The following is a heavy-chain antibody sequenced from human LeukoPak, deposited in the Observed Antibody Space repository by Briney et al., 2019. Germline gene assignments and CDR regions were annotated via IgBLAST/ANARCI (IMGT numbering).Heavy chain of an antibody. J-gene: IGHJ4*02. CDR1: GASFSGYY. Sequence: PSETLSLTCAVYGASFSGYYWSWIRQPPGKGLEWIGEINHGGSTNYNPSLKSRVTISVDTSKNQFSLKLSSVTAADTAVYYCARASPDGSSWYVLGYGPQYYFDYWGQGTLVTVSS. CDR2: INHGGST. D-gene: IGHD6-13*01. CDR3: ARASPDGSSWYVLGYGPQYYFDY. V-gene: IGHV4-34*01.